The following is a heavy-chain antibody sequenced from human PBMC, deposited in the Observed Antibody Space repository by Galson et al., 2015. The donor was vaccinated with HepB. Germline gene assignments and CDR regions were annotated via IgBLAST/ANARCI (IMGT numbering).Heavy chain of an antibody. CDR1: GFIFSGHG. D-gene: IGHD1-7*01. CDR2: ISANARGT. Sequence: SLRLSCAGSGFIFSGHGMTWVRQAPGKWLEWVSTISANARGTDYADTVKGRFTISRDNSRNTLYLQMNRIRVEDAAIYYCARRFLNSGTHDYWGQGTLVTVSS. J-gene: IGHJ4*02. V-gene: IGHV3-23*01. CDR3: ARRFLNSGTHDY.